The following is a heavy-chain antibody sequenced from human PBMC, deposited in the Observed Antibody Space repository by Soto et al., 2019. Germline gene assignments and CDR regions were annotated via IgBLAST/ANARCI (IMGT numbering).Heavy chain of an antibody. D-gene: IGHD4-4*01. V-gene: IGHV1-2*04. CDR1: GYTFTGYY. J-gene: IGHJ4*02. Sequence: ASVKVSCKASGYTFTGYYMHWVRQAPGQGLEWMGWINPNSGGTNYAQKFQGWVTMTKDTSTSTVYMELSSLRSEDTAVYYCARESEGNYGFVLDYWGQGTLVTVSS. CDR3: ARESEGNYGFVLDY. CDR2: INPNSGGT.